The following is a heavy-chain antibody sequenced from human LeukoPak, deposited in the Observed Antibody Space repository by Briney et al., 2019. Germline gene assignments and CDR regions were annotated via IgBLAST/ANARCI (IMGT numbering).Heavy chain of an antibody. CDR3: ARGRDYYYYYMDV. CDR2: INHSGST. J-gene: IGHJ6*03. V-gene: IGHV4-34*01. Sequence: SETLSLTCAVYGGSFSGYYWSWIRQPPGKGLEWIGEINHSGSTNYNPSLKSRVTISVDTSKNQFSLKLSSVTAADTAVYYCARGRDYYYYYMDVWGKGTTVTVSS. CDR1: GGSFSGYY.